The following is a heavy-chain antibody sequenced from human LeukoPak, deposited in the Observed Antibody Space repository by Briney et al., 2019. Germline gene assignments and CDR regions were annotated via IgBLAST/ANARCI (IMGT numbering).Heavy chain of an antibody. CDR2: ISGSGATM. J-gene: IGHJ3*02. Sequence: QRGGSLRLSCAASGFTFSSYEMIWVRQAPGKGLEWVSFISGSGATMKYADSVKGRFTISRDNAKNSLYLQMNTLRAEDTALYYCARVLTVGGWGAFDIWGQGTMVTVSS. D-gene: IGHD1-26*01. V-gene: IGHV3-48*03. CDR1: GFTFSSYE. CDR3: ARVLTVGGWGAFDI.